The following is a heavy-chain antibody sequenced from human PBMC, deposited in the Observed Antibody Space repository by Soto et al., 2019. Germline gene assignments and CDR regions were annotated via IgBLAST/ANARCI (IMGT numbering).Heavy chain of an antibody. CDR2: INPNSGGT. D-gene: IGHD3-22*01. CDR3: ARDQNHLYYYDSSGYFDY. Sequence: ASVKVSCKASGYTFTGYYMHWVRQAPGQGLEWMGWINPNSGGTNYAQKFQGWVTMTRDTSISTDYMELSRLRSDDTAVYYCARDQNHLYYYDSSGYFDYWGQGTLVTVSS. J-gene: IGHJ4*02. CDR1: GYTFTGYY. V-gene: IGHV1-2*04.